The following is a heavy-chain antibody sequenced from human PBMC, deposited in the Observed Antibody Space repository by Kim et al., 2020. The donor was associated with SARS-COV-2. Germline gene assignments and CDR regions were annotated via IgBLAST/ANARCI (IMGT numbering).Heavy chain of an antibody. CDR2: IDWDDDK. V-gene: IGHV2-70*11. Sequence: SGPTLVNPTQTLTLTCTFSGFSLSTTGMCVSWIRQPPGKALEWLARIDWDDDKYYGTSLKTRLTISKDTSKNQVVLTMTNMDPEDTGTYYCARVKYMNNWHPDFWGQGTLAT. J-gene: IGHJ4*02. CDR1: GFSLSTTGMC. CDR3: ARVKYMNNWHPDF. D-gene: IGHD1-1*01.